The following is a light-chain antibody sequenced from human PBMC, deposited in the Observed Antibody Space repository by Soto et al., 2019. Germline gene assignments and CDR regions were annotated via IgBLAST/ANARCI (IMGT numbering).Light chain of an antibody. CDR1: QSVDSY. Sequence: EIVLTQSPATLSLSPGERATLSCRASQSVDSYLAWYQQKPGQSPRVLIFDASNRATGIPARFSGSGSGTDFTLTISRLEPEDFAVYYCQQHSNRLTFGGGTKVEIK. CDR2: DAS. J-gene: IGKJ4*01. CDR3: QQHSNRLT. V-gene: IGKV3-11*01.